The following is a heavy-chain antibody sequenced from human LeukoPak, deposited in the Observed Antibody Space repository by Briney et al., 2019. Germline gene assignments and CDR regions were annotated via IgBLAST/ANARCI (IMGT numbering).Heavy chain of an antibody. V-gene: IGHV3-30*18. CDR1: GFTFSSYG. D-gene: IGHD3-22*01. Sequence: PGGSLRLSCAASGFTFSSYGMHWVRQAPGKGLEWVAFISYDGRPDSVKGRFTISRDNSKNTLYLEMNSLRAEDTAVYYCAKDKGTGYYDSSGSYFDYWGQGTPVTVSS. J-gene: IGHJ4*02. CDR3: AKDKGTGYYDSSGSYFDY. CDR2: ISYDGR.